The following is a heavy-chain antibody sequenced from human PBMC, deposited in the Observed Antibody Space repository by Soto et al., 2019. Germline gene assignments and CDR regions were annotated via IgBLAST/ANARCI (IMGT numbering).Heavy chain of an antibody. V-gene: IGHV1-69*13. D-gene: IGHD3-3*01. J-gene: IGHJ6*02. CDR3: ARSPYYDFWSGYYTRNPYYYYGMDV. Sequence: SVKVSCKASGGTFSSHAISWVRQAPGQGREWMGGIIPFFKATNYAQKFQGRVTMTADASASTAYMELYSLRSDDTAVYYCARSPYYDFWSGYYTRNPYYYYGMDVWGQGTTVTVSS. CDR1: GGTFSSHA. CDR2: IIPFFKAT.